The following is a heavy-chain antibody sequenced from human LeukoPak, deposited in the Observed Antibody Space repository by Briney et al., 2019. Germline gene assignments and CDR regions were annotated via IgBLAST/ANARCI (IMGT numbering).Heavy chain of an antibody. J-gene: IGHJ3*02. D-gene: IGHD3-3*01. CDR3: ARQATLLAGRLEAGGFDI. CDR1: GGSFSAYY. CDR2: IYPSGST. Sequence: SETLSLTCSVSGGSFSAYYWNWIRQSPGKGLEWIGYIYPSGSTDYNPSLKSRVTMSTDTSKNQISLKLTSVTAADTAGYFCARQATLLAGRLEAGGFDIWGRGTMVTVSS. V-gene: IGHV4-59*08.